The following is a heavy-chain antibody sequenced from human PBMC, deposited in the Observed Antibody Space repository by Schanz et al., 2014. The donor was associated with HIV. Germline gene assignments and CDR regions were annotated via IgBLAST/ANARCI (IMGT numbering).Heavy chain of an antibody. CDR3: TKEVPPDV. V-gene: IGHV3-23*04. Sequence: EVQLVESGGGLVQPGRSLRLSCAASGFTFDDYAMHWVRQAPGKGLEWVSGISVNGGSTYHADSVKGRFTISRDNSKNTLYLQMNSLRAEDTAVYYCTKEVPPDVWGQGTTVTVSS. D-gene: IGHD1-1*01. J-gene: IGHJ6*02. CDR1: GFTFDDYA. CDR2: ISVNGGST.